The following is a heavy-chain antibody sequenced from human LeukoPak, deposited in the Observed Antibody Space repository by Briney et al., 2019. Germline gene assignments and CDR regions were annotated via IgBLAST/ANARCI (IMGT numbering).Heavy chain of an antibody. Sequence: SVTVSFKASGGTFNMHVISWVGQAPGKGGEWMGGIFPLCDTAKCAQNFHDTVTITTYRSTSTAYIELSSLKSEDTAVYYSARGVSDYAFWSGFLVDWFDPWGQGTLVIVSS. J-gene: IGHJ5*02. CDR1: GGTFNMHV. CDR3: ARGVSDYAFWSGFLVDWFDP. CDR2: IFPLCDTA. V-gene: IGHV1-69*05. D-gene: IGHD3-3*01.